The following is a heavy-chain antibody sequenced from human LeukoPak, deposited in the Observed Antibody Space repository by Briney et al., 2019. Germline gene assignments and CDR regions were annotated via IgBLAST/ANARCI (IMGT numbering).Heavy chain of an antibody. Sequence: GRSLRLSCAASGFTFSSYGMHWVRQAPGKGLEWVAVIWYDGSNKYYADSVKGRFTISRDNSKNTLYLQMNSLRAEDTAVYYCARDEEYYYDSSGYPFDHWGQGTLVTVSS. CDR2: IWYDGSNK. CDR3: ARDEEYYYDSSGYPFDH. D-gene: IGHD3-22*01. V-gene: IGHV3-33*01. J-gene: IGHJ4*02. CDR1: GFTFSSYG.